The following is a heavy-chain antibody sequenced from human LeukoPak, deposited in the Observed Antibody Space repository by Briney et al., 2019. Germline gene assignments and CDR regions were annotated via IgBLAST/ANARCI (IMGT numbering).Heavy chain of an antibody. CDR1: GGSISSYY. CDR2: IYYSGST. V-gene: IGHV4-59*01. CDR3: ARCSQWYRFDP. J-gene: IGHJ5*02. D-gene: IGHD2-8*01. Sequence: SETLSLTCTVSGGSISSYYWSWIRQPPGKGLEWIGYIYYSGSTNYNPSLKSRVTISVDTSKNQFSLKLSSVTAADTAVYYCARCSQWYRFDPWGQGTLVTVSS.